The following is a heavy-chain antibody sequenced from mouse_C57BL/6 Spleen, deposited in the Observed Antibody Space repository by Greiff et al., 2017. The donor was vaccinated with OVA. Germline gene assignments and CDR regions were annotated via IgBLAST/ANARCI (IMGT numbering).Heavy chain of an antibody. CDR1: GYTFTSYW. CDR3: ARKTDYGSSVFDC. Sequence: QVQLQQPGAELVRPGSSVKLSCKASGYTFTSYWMDWVKQRPGQGLEWIGNIYPSDSETHYNQKFKDKATLTVDKSSSTAYMQLSSLTSEDSAVYYCARKTDYGSSVFDCWGQGTTLTVSS. D-gene: IGHD1-1*01. J-gene: IGHJ2*01. V-gene: IGHV1-61*01. CDR2: IYPSDSET.